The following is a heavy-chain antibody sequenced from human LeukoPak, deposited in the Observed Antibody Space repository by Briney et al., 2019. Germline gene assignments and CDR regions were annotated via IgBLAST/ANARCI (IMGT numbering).Heavy chain of an antibody. CDR2: ISGSGGST. CDR3: AKAQRFLAYAHYFDY. V-gene: IGHV3-23*01. D-gene: IGHD2-21*01. Sequence: GGSLRLSCAASGFTFSSYAMSWVRQAPGKGLEWVSAISGSGGSTHYADSVKGRFTISRDNSKNTLYLQMNSLRAEDTAVYYCAKAQRFLAYAHYFDYWGQGTLVTVSS. CDR1: GFTFSSYA. J-gene: IGHJ4*02.